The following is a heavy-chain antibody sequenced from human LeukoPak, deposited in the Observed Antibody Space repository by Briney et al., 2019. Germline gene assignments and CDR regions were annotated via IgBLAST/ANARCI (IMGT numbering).Heavy chain of an antibody. CDR2: ISYDGGNK. D-gene: IGHD1-20*01. CDR3: AKNSGTYNWNDPHDY. CDR1: GFIFSTYG. V-gene: IGHV3-30*18. Sequence: GGSLRLSCAASGFIFSTYGMHWVRQAPGKGLEWVAVISYDGGNKYYAESVKGRFTISRGNSKNTLYLQMNSLRAEDTAVYYCAKNSGTYNWNDPHDYWGQGTLVTVSS. J-gene: IGHJ4*02.